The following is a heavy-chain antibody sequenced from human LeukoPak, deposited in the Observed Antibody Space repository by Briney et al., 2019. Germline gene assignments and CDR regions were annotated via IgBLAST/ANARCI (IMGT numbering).Heavy chain of an antibody. CDR2: INPNSGGT. Sequence: ASLKVSCKVSGYTFTGYYIRWVRQAPGQGLEWMGWINPNSGGTNYAQKFQGRVTMTRDTSISTAYMELSSLRSDDTAVYYCARGSRPGVVNHDAFDIWGQGTMVTVSS. D-gene: IGHD3-3*01. CDR3: ARGSRPGVVNHDAFDI. J-gene: IGHJ3*02. V-gene: IGHV1-2*02. CDR1: GYTFTGYY.